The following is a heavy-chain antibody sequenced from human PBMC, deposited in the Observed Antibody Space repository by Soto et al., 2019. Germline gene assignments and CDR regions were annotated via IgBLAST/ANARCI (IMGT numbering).Heavy chain of an antibody. D-gene: IGHD5-12*01. Sequence: EVQLVESGGGLVQPGGSLRLSCAASGFTFSSYSMNWVRQAPGKGLEWVSYISSSSSTIYYADSVKGRFTISRDNAKNSLYLHMNSLGDGATAVYYCARDSGYVSGPFDYWGQGPLVTVSS. J-gene: IGHJ4*02. CDR3: ARDSGYVSGPFDY. V-gene: IGHV3-48*02. CDR2: ISSSSSTI. CDR1: GFTFSSYS.